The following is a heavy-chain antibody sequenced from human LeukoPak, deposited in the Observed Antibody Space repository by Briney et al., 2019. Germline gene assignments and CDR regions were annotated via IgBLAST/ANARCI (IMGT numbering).Heavy chain of an antibody. Sequence: GGSLRLSCAASGFTFSIYAMSWVRQAPGKGLEWVSAIGDTTYYADSVKGRFTISRDNSKNTLYLQMNSLRAEDTAVYYCARGGSSWYLEFDPWGQGTLVTVSS. CDR1: GFTFSIYA. V-gene: IGHV3-23*01. D-gene: IGHD6-13*01. CDR3: ARGGSSWYLEFDP. CDR2: IGDTT. J-gene: IGHJ5*02.